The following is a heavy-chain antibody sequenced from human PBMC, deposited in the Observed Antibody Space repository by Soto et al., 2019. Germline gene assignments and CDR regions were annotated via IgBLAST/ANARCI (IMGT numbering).Heavy chain of an antibody. V-gene: IGHV1-2*04. CDR3: ARENYSNYGGESWLPVRRGMDV. CDR2: INPNSGGT. CDR1: GYTFTGYY. Sequence: ASVNVSCKSSGYTFTGYYIHWVRQAPGQGLECMGWINPNSGGTNYAQKFQGWVTMTRDTSISTAYTELSRLRSDDTAVYYCARENYSNYGGESWLPVRRGMDVWGQGTTVTVSS. D-gene: IGHD4-4*01. J-gene: IGHJ6*02.